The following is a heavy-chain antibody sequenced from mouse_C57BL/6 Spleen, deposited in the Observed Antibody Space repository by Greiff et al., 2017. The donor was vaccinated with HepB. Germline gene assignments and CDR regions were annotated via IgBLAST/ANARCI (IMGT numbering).Heavy chain of an antibody. Sequence: EVHLVESGAELVRPGASVKLSCTASGFNIKDDYMHWVKQRPEQGLEWIGWIDPENGDTEYASKFQGKATITADTSSNTAYLQLSSLTSEDTAVYYCTTFITKDWGQGTLVTVSA. CDR2: IDPENGDT. V-gene: IGHV14-4*01. D-gene: IGHD1-1*01. CDR3: TTFITKD. J-gene: IGHJ3*01. CDR1: GFNIKDDY.